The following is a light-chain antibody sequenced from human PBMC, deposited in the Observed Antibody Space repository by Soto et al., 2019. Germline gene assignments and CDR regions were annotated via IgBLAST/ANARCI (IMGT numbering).Light chain of an antibody. CDR1: SSDVGGYNY. Sequence: QSALTQPASVSGSPGQSITISCTGTSSDVGGYNYVSWYRQHPGRAPKLMIYDVSNRPSGVSNRFSGSKSGNTASLTISGLQSEYEPDYYCRSYTRSSTYVFGTGTKLTVL. CDR2: DVS. V-gene: IGLV2-14*01. CDR3: RSYTRSSTYV. J-gene: IGLJ1*01.